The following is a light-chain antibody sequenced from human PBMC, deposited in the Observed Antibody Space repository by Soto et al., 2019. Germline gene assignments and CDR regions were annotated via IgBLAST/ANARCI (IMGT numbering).Light chain of an antibody. Sequence: AIQLTQSPSSLSASVGDRVTITCRASQGISSALSWYQQKPGKAPKLLIYDASSLESGVPSRFSGSGSGTEFTLTISSLQPDAFATYYCQQYNSPFTFGPGTKVDIK. CDR3: QQYNSPFT. J-gene: IGKJ3*01. CDR1: QGISSA. V-gene: IGKV1-13*02. CDR2: DAS.